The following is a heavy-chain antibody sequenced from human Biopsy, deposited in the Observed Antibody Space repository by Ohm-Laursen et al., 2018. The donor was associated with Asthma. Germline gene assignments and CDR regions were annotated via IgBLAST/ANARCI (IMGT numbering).Heavy chain of an antibody. CDR1: GGSMTPTSHY. D-gene: IGHD3-3*01. J-gene: IGHJ6*02. V-gene: IGHV4-39*01. CDR2: ISYGGKT. CDR3: ARRITIFGVVQKDHGMDA. Sequence: GTLSLACPVSGGSMTPTSHYWDWIRQAPGKGLEWIGYISYGGKTSYNPSLKNRVTISRDTSKNQFSLRLTSVTAADTAVYFCARRITIFGVVQKDHGMDAWGQGTTVIVSS.